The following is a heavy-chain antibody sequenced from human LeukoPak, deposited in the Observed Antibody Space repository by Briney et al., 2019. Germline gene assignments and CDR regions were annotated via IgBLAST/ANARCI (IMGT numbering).Heavy chain of an antibody. D-gene: IGHD3-22*01. Sequence: PSETLSLTCAVYGGSFSGYYWSWIRQPPGKGLEWIGEINHSGSTNYNPSLKSRVTISVDTSKNQFSLKLSSVTAADTAMYYCARGRNYYDSSGEPFDYWGQGTLVTVSS. CDR1: GGSFSGYY. CDR3: ARGRNYYDSSGEPFDY. CDR2: INHSGST. V-gene: IGHV4-34*01. J-gene: IGHJ4*02.